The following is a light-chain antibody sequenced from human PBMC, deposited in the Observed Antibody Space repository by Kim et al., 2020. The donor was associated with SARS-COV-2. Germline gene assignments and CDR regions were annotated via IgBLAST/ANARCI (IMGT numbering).Light chain of an antibody. CDR3: SSYTLTSTWV. CDR1: YRDIGSFAY. J-gene: IGLJ3*02. CDR2: DVT. V-gene: IGLV2-14*03. Sequence: QSALTQPASVSGSPGQSITISCTGTYRDIGSFAYVSWYQQYPGKAPRLIIHDVTERPSGISNRFSGSRSGNTASLTISWLQAEDEADYHCSSYTLTSTWVFGGGTQLTVL.